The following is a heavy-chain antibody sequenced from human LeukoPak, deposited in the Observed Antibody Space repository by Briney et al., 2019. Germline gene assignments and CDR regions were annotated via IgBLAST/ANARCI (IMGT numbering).Heavy chain of an antibody. V-gene: IGHV4-4*07. CDR3: ARDGGYYDFWSGYLGEYYFDY. Sequence: SETLSLTCTVSGGSISSFYWSWIRQPAGKGLEWIGRMEWIGRIYASWYTNYSPSLKSRVTISVDTSKHQFSLKLSSVTAADTAVYYCARDGGYYDFWSGYLGEYYFDYWGQGTLVTVSS. CDR2: IYASWYT. D-gene: IGHD3-3*01. J-gene: IGHJ4*02. CDR1: GGSISSFY.